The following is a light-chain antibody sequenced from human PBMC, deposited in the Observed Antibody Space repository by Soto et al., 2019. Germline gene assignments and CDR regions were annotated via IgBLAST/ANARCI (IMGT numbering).Light chain of an antibody. CDR3: QQRSNWPLT. CDR2: DAS. V-gene: IGKV3-11*01. J-gene: IGKJ4*01. Sequence: ETVLTQSPATLSLSPGERATLSCRASQSVSSYLAWYQQQPGQAPRLLISDASNRATGIPARFSGSGSGTDFTLTISSLEPEDFAVYYCQQRSNWPLTFGGGTKVEIK. CDR1: QSVSSY.